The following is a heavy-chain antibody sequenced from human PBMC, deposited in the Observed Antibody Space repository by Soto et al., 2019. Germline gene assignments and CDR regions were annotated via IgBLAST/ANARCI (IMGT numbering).Heavy chain of an antibody. D-gene: IGHD3-10*01. CDR2: ISYDGSNK. Sequence: GGSLILSCTASGFTFSSYCMHWVRQAPGKGLEWVAVISYDGSNKYYADSVKGRFTISRDNSKNTLYLQMNSLRAEDTAVYYCANGVDYYGSGSYYTQAFDIWGQGTMVTVSS. J-gene: IGHJ3*02. CDR3: ANGVDYYGSGSYYTQAFDI. V-gene: IGHV3-30*18. CDR1: GFTFSSYC.